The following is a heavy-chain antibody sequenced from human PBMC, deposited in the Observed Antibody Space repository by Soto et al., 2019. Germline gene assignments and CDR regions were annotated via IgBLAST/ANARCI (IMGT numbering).Heavy chain of an antibody. V-gene: IGHV4-31*03. CDR1: GGSISSGGYY. D-gene: IGHD3-10*01. CDR3: ARVEYGSGSYYSYYYYYGMDV. J-gene: IGHJ6*02. Sequence: SETLSLTCTVSGGSISSGGYYWSWIRQHPGKGLEWIGYIYYSGSTYYNPSLKSRVTISVDTSKNQFSLKLSSVTAADTAVYYCARVEYGSGSYYSYYYYYGMDVWGQGTTVTVSS. CDR2: IYYSGST.